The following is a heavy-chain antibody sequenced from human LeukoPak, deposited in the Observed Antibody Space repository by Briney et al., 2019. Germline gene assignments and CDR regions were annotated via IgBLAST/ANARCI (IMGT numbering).Heavy chain of an antibody. D-gene: IGHD3-22*01. J-gene: IGHJ6*02. CDR2: INAGNGNT. Sequence: ASVKVSCKASGYTFTTYTMHWVRQAPGQRLEWMGWINAGNGNTKYSQKFQGRVTITRDTSASTAYMELSSLRSGDTAMYYCARDLGLSSGYAYYYYGMDVWGQGTTVIVSS. CDR1: GYTFTTYT. CDR3: ARDLGLSSGYAYYYYGMDV. V-gene: IGHV1-3*01.